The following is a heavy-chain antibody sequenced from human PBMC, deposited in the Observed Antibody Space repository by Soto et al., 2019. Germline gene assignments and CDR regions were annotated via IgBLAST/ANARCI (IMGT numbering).Heavy chain of an antibody. CDR1: GGSFSAYY. V-gene: IGHV4-34*01. D-gene: IGHD6-19*01. J-gene: IGHJ6*02. Sequence: PSETLSLTCAVYGGSFSAYYWSWIRQPPGKGLEWIGEINHSGGTSYNPSLKSRVTISVDTSKSQFSLKLTSVTAADRAVYYCARDLSSGWYGMDVWGQGTTVTVSS. CDR2: INHSGGT. CDR3: ARDLSSGWYGMDV.